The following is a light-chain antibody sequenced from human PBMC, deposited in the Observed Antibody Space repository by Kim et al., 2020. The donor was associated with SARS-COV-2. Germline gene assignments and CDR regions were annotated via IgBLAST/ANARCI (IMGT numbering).Light chain of an antibody. CDR3: QHRRNWPLT. J-gene: IGKJ4*01. V-gene: IGKV3-11*01. CDR1: QSVSSS. Sequence: EIVLTQSPATLSLSPGERATLSCRASQSVSSSLAWYQQKPGQAPRLLIYDASNRATGIPARFSGSGSETDFTLTISSLEPEDFAVYYCQHRRNWPLTFGGGTKVEI. CDR2: DAS.